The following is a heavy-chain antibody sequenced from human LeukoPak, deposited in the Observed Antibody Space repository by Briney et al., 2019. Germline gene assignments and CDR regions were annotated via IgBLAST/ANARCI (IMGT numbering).Heavy chain of an antibody. J-gene: IGHJ4*02. CDR2: ISYDGNIK. Sequence: GRSLRLSCAASGFTFSSDAMHWVRQAPGKGLEWVAFISYDGNIKRYADSVKGRFTISRDNSKNTLYLQMNSLRAEDTAVYHCAKDRSTTWACDYWGQGTLVTVSS. D-gene: IGHD1-14*01. V-gene: IGHV3-30*18. CDR3: AKDRSTTWACDY. CDR1: GFTFSSDA.